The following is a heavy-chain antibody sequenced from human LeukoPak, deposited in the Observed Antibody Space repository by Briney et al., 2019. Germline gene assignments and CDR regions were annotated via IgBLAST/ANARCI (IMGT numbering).Heavy chain of an antibody. D-gene: IGHD3-3*01. V-gene: IGHV3-11*04. CDR1: GFTFSDYY. CDR2: ISSSGSTI. J-gene: IGHJ4*02. CDR3: ASGYYDFWSGYPYYFDY. Sequence: GGSLRLSCAASGFTFSDYYMSWIRQAPGKGLEWVSYISSSGSTIYYADSVKGRFTISRDNAKNSLYLQMNSLGAEDTAVYYCASGYYDFWSGYPYYFDYWGQGTLVTVSS.